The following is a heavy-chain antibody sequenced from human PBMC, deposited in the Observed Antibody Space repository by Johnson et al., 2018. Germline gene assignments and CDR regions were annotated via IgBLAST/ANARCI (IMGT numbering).Heavy chain of an antibody. Sequence: VQLVESGGGLVKPGGSLRLSCAASGFTFSSYAMSWVRQAPGKGLEWVSVISGSGGSPYYADSVKGRFTISRDNSKNTLYLHMNSLRAGDTAVYYCAQTGSSDLSSFYYYYYMDVWGKGTSVTVSS. V-gene: IGHV3-23*04. CDR3: AQTGSSDLSSFYYYYYMDV. CDR2: ISGSGGSP. D-gene: IGHD1-26*01. CDR1: GFTFSSYA. J-gene: IGHJ6*03.